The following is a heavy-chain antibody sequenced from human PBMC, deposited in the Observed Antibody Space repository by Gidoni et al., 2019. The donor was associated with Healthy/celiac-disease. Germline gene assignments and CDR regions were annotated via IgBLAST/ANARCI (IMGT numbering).Heavy chain of an antibody. CDR1: GFPFSSYA. CDR3: AKDYYDSSGYYDY. Sequence: EVQLLESGGGLVQPGGSLRLSCPASGFPFSSYAMSWVRQAPGKGLEWVSAISGSGGSTYYADSVKGRFTISRDNSKNTLYLQMNSLRAEDTAVYYCAKDYYDSSGYYDYWGQGTLVTVSS. V-gene: IGHV3-23*01. CDR2: ISGSGGST. J-gene: IGHJ4*02. D-gene: IGHD3-22*01.